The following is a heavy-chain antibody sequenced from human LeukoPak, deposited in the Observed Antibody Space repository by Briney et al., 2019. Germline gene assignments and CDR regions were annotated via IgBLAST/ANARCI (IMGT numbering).Heavy chain of an antibody. CDR3: ARDGYCSGGSCYPPSYYYYGMDV. D-gene: IGHD2-15*01. Sequence: ASVKVSCKASGYTFTSYGISWVRQAPGQGLEWMGWISAYSGNTNYAQKLQGRVTMTTDTSTSTAYMELRSLRSDDTAVYYCARDGYCSGGSCYPPSYYYYGMDVWGQGTTVTVSS. V-gene: IGHV1-18*01. J-gene: IGHJ6*02. CDR1: GYTFTSYG. CDR2: ISAYSGNT.